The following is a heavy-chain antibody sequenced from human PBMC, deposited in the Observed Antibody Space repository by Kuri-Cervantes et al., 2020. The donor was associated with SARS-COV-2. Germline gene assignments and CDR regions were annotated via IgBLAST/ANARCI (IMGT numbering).Heavy chain of an antibody. V-gene: IGHV1-2*04. CDR1: GYTFSDYY. D-gene: IGHD3-10*01. J-gene: IGHJ6*02. CDR3: ARGMVRGIIQYYYYPMDV. CDR2: INPNSGGT. Sequence: ASVKVSCKASGYTFSDYYICWVRQAPGQGLEWMGWINPNSGGTNYAQKFQGWVTMTRDTSINTAYMELSRLRSDDMAVYYCARGMVRGIIQYYYYPMDVWGQGTTVTVSS.